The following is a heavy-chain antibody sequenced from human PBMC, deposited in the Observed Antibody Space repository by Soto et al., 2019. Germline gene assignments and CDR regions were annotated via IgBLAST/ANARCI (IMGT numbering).Heavy chain of an antibody. CDR1: GYAFSFG. Sequence: ASVKVSCKASGYAFSFGFSWVRQAPGQVLEWMGWISASDGSTNSAQKFRGRISLTTDTSTNTAYLDLLSLTSDDTAVYFCATYYFGSGSYYRFDNWGQRNLVTFSS. V-gene: IGHV1-18*01. CDR2: ISASDGST. J-gene: IGHJ4*02. D-gene: IGHD3-10*01. CDR3: ATYYFGSGSYYRFDN.